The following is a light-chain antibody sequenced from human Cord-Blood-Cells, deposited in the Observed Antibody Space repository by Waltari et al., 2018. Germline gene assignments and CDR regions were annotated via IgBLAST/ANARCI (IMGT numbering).Light chain of an antibody. Sequence: QSALTQPASVSGSPGQSITISCPGTSSDVGSYNLVSWYHQHPGKAPKPMIYEVSKRPSGVSNRFSGSKSGNTASLTISGLQAEDEADYYCCSYAGSSTLVFGTGTKVTVL. CDR2: EVS. CDR3: CSYAGSSTLV. CDR1: SSDVGSYNL. J-gene: IGLJ1*01. V-gene: IGLV2-23*02.